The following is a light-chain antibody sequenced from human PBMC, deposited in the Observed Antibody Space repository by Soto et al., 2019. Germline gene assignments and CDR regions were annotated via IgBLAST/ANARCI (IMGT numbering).Light chain of an antibody. J-gene: IGKJ1*01. CDR2: NVS. Sequence: DIQMTQSPSTLPASVGDRVSITCRASQSISNWLAWYQQEPGRAPKLVIYNVSTLESGVPSRFSGTGSGTEFTLTISSLQPDDFATYYCQQYNGYSRTFGQGTKVDI. CDR3: QQYNGYSRT. CDR1: QSISNW. V-gene: IGKV1-5*01.